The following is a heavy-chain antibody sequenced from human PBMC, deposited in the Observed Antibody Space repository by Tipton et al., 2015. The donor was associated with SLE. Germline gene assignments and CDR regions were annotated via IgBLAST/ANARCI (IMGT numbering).Heavy chain of an antibody. Sequence: GLVKPSETLSLSCTVSGDSITSYYWSWIRQPPGKGLQWIGYIYHSGTSHYNPSLKSRVTMSVDTSKNQFSLKLSSMTAADTAVYFCARTGPDVELEWGDYFDFWGQGTLVTVSS. CDR2: IYHSGTS. J-gene: IGHJ4*02. CDR1: GDSITSYY. V-gene: IGHV4-59*01. CDR3: ARTGPDVELEWGDYFDF. D-gene: IGHD3-3*01.